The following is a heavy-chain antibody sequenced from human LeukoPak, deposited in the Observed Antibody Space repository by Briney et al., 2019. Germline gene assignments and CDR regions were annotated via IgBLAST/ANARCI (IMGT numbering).Heavy chain of an antibody. J-gene: IGHJ4*02. CDR3: ARVVGATYDY. CDR2: IYYSGST. D-gene: IGHD1-26*01. CDR1: GGSISSSSYY. Sequence: NPSETLSLTCTVSGGSISSSSYYWGWIRQPPGKGLEWIGSIYYSGSTYYNPSLKSRVTISVDTSKNQFSLKLSSVTAADTAVYYCARVVGATYDYWGQGTLVTVSS. V-gene: IGHV4-39*07.